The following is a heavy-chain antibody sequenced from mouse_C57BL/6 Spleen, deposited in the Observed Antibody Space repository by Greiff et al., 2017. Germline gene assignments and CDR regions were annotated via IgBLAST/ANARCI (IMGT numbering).Heavy chain of an antibody. CDR2: ISYDGSN. V-gene: IGHV3-6*01. J-gene: IGHJ1*03. CDR3: ARDDIDV. CDR1: GYSITSGYY. Sequence: EVQRVESGPGLVRPSQSLSLTCSVTGYSITSGYYWNWIRQFPGNKLEWMGYISYDGSNNYNPSLKNRISITRDTSKNQFFLKLNSVTTEDTATYYCARDDIDVWGTGTTVTVSS.